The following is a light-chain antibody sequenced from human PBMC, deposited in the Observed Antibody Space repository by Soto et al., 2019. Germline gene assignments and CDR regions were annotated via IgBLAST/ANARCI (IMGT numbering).Light chain of an antibody. V-gene: IGKV3-20*01. CDR3: QQYGSSPLAWT. CDR2: GAS. Sequence: VVFTHSPGTLYLSPGERATLSCRASQSVSSSYLAWYQQKPGQAPRLLIYGASSRATGIPDRFSGSGSGTDFTLTISRLEPEDFAVYYCQQYGSSPLAWTFGQGTKVDIK. J-gene: IGKJ1*01. CDR1: QSVSSSY.